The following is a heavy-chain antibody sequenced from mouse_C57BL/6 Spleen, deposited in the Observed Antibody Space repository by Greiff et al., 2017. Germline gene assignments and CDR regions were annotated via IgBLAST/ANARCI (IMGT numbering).Heavy chain of an antibody. J-gene: IGHJ1*03. D-gene: IGHD2-3*01. Sequence: EVQLQESGGGLVKPGGSLKLSCAASGFTFSSYAMSWVRQTPDKRLEWVATISDGGSYTYYPDNVKGRFTISRDNAKNNLYLQMSHLKSEDTAMYYCARSLYDCASYWYFDVWGTGTTVTVSS. CDR3: ARSLYDCASYWYFDV. CDR1: GFTFSSYA. CDR2: ISDGGSYT. V-gene: IGHV5-4*01.